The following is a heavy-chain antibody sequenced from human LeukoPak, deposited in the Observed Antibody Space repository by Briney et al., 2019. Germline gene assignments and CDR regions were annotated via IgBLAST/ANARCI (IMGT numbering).Heavy chain of an antibody. J-gene: IGHJ4*02. V-gene: IGHV3-21*04. CDR1: GFTFSSYS. D-gene: IGHD2-2*01. CDR3: ANLHTMSTSVP. CDR2: ITSGSSYI. Sequence: PGGSLRLSCAASGFTFSSYSMNWVRQAPGKGLKWVSSITSGSSYIYYADSVKGRFTISRDNSKNTLYLQMNSLRAEDTAVYYCANLHTMSTSVPWGQGTLVTVSS.